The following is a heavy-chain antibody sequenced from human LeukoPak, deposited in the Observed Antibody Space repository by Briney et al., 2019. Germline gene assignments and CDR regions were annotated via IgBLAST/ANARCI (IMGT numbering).Heavy chain of an antibody. Sequence: XRXSXAAXXFXFSXSAMHWVRQAPGKGLEWVAVISYDESNKYYADSVKGRFTISRDNSKNTLYLQMNSLRAEDTAVYYCARGTDTKPFWSGYWVDVWGQGTTVTVSS. D-gene: IGHD3-3*01. CDR2: ISYDESNK. J-gene: IGHJ6*02. V-gene: IGHV3-30*03. CDR1: XFXFSXSA. CDR3: ARGTDTKPFWSGYWVDV.